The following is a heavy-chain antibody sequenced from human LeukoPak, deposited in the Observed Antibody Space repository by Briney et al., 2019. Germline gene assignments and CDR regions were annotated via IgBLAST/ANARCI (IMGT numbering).Heavy chain of an antibody. Sequence: GASVKVSCKASGYTFTSYGISWVRQAPGQGLEWMGWISAYNGNTNYAQKLQGRVTMTTDTSTSTAYMELRSLRSDDTAVYYCARDIPFIAAAGMIPPDLDYWGQGTLVTVSS. D-gene: IGHD6-13*01. CDR3: ARDIPFIAAAGMIPPDLDY. CDR1: GYTFTSYG. V-gene: IGHV1-18*01. J-gene: IGHJ4*02. CDR2: ISAYNGNT.